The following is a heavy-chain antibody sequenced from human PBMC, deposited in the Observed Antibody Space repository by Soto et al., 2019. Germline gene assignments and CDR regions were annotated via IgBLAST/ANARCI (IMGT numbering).Heavy chain of an antibody. D-gene: IGHD6-13*01. V-gene: IGHV4-61*01. CDR3: ARDRGTAAAGTGGNWFDP. CDR1: GGSVSSGSYY. CDR2: IYYSGST. J-gene: IGHJ5*02. Sequence: SETLSLTCTVSGGSVSSGSYYWSWIRQPPGKGLEWIGYIYYSGSTNYNPSLKSRVTISVDTSKNQFSLKLSSVTAADTAVYYCARDRGTAAAGTGGNWFDPWGQGTLVTVSS.